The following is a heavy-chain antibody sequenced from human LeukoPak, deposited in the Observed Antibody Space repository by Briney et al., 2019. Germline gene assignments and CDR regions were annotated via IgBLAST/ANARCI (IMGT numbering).Heavy chain of an antibody. CDR1: GFTLISYG. V-gene: IGHV3-23*01. Sequence: PGGSLRLSCAGSGFTLISYGMAWVRQAPGKGLEWVSSITGSGDSTYSADSVKGRFTISRDNSKNTLYLQMNRLRDQPKAVYYCAKGDGDSCYSRVQHWGQGTLVTVSS. J-gene: IGHJ1*01. D-gene: IGHD2-15*01. CDR3: AKGDGDSCYSRVQH. CDR2: ITGSGDST.